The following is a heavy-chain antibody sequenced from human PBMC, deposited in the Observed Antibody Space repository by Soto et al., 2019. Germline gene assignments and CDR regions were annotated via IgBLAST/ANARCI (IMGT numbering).Heavy chain of an antibody. Sequence: RGESLKISCKGSGYSFTSYWIGWVRQMPGKGLEWMGIIYPGDSDTRYSPSSQGQVTISADKSISTAYLQWSSLKASDTAMYYCAKTYYYGSGVDAFDIWGQGTMVTVSS. D-gene: IGHD3-10*01. CDR3: AKTYYYGSGVDAFDI. V-gene: IGHV5-51*01. J-gene: IGHJ3*02. CDR2: IYPGDSDT. CDR1: GYSFTSYW.